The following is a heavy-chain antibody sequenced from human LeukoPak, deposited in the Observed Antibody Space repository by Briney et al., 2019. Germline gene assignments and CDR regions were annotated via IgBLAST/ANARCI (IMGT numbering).Heavy chain of an antibody. V-gene: IGHV4-59*12. D-gene: IGHD6-19*01. Sequence: SETLSLTCTVSGGSISSYYWSWIRQPPGKGLEWIGYIYYSGSTNYNPSLESRVTISADMSKNQVSLKLSSVTAADTAVYYCAKEDGEEYSSGWYKRNYFDNWGQGTRVTVSS. CDR2: IYYSGST. CDR1: GGSISSYY. J-gene: IGHJ4*02. CDR3: AKEDGEEYSSGWYKRNYFDN.